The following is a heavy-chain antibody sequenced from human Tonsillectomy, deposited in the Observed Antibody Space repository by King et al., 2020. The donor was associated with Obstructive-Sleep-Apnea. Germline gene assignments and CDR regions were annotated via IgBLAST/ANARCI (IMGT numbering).Heavy chain of an antibody. J-gene: IGHJ4*02. Sequence: VQLVESGGGVVQPGRSLRLSCAASGFTFSRYGMHWVRQAPGKGLEWVAVISYDGSNKYYADSVKGRFTISRDNSKNTLYLQMNSLRAEDTAVYYCAKESGYQPLLLDYWGQGTLVTVSS. CDR1: GFTFSRYG. CDR2: ISYDGSNK. CDR3: AKESGYQPLLLDY. D-gene: IGHD2-15*01. V-gene: IGHV3-30*18.